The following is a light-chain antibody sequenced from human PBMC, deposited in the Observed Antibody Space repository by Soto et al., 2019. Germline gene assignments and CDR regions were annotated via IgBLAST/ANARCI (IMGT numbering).Light chain of an antibody. Sequence: QSVLTQPPSASGTPGQRVTISCSGSSSNIGSNSVSWYQQLPGTAPKLLICNNDQRPSGVPDRFSGSKSGTSASLVISGLRSEDEADYYCVSWDDNLSARVFGGGTKLTVL. J-gene: IGLJ3*02. CDR2: NND. CDR3: VSWDDNLSARV. CDR1: SSNIGSNS. V-gene: IGLV1-44*01.